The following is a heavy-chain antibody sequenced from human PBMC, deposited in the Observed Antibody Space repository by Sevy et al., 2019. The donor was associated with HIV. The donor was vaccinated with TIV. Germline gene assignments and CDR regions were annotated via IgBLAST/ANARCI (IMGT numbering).Heavy chain of an antibody. D-gene: IGHD3-22*01. CDR1: GFTLSRYG. CDR2: IWNDRSDQ. CDR3: ASLPNHYYVRSAYSGDDGFDI. Sequence: GGSLRLSCAASGFTLSRYGMHWVRQAPGKGLEWLAVIWNDRSDQYYADSVKGRFTISRDNSKNTLYLQMNSLRAEDTAVYYCASLPNHYYVRSAYSGDDGFDIWGQGTMVTVSS. J-gene: IGHJ3*02. V-gene: IGHV3-33*01.